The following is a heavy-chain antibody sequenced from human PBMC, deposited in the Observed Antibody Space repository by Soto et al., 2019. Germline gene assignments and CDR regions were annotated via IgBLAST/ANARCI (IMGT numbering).Heavy chain of an antibody. Sequence: PGGSLRLSCAASGFGFNYYAMTWVRQAAGKGLEWVSSVSASGAKTRYADSVKGRFTISRDNSKNTLHLQMNGLRAEDSATYYCAKDYGDYPAYDGSDVWGHGTMVTVSS. D-gene: IGHD4-17*01. CDR3: AKDYGDYPAYDGSDV. CDR2: VSASGAKT. CDR1: GFGFNYYA. J-gene: IGHJ3*01. V-gene: IGHV3-23*01.